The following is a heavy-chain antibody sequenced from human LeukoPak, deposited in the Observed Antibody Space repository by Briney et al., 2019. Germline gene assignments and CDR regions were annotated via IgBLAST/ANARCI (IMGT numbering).Heavy chain of an antibody. CDR3: ARVALGIAVAYSDY. D-gene: IGHD6-19*01. CDR2: ISAYNGNT. V-gene: IGHV1-18*01. CDR1: GYTFTSYG. J-gene: IGHJ4*02. Sequence: ASVKVSCKASGYTFTSYGISWVRQAPGQGLEWMGWISAYNGNTNYAQKLQGRVTMTTDTSTSTAYMELRSLRPDDTAVYYCARVALGIAVAYSDYWGQGTLVTVSS.